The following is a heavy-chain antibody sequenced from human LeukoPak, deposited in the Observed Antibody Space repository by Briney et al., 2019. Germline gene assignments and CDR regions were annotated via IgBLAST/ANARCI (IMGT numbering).Heavy chain of an antibody. CDR1: GGSISSSSYY. J-gene: IGHJ4*02. V-gene: IGHV4-39*01. CDR2: IYYSGST. CDR3: ARLLVVAAGYFDY. D-gene: IGHD6-13*01. Sequence: SETLSLTCTVSGGSISSSSYYWGWIRQPPGKGLEWIGSIYYSGSTYYNPSLKSRVTISVDTSKNQFSLKLSSVTAADTAVYYCARLLVVAAGYFDYWGQGTLVTVSS.